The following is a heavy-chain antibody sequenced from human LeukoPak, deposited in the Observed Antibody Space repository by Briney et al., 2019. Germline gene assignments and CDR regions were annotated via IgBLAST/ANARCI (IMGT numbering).Heavy chain of an antibody. V-gene: IGHV4-34*01. Sequence: SETLSLTCAVYGGSFSGYYWSWIRQPPGKGLEWIGEINHSGSTNYNPSLKSRVTISVDTSKNQSSLKLSSVTAADTAVYYCARARDCSSTSCPQTLYYYYYYMDVWGKGTTVTVSS. CDR1: GGSFSGYY. J-gene: IGHJ6*03. CDR3: ARARDCSSTSCPQTLYYYYYYMDV. D-gene: IGHD2-2*01. CDR2: INHSGST.